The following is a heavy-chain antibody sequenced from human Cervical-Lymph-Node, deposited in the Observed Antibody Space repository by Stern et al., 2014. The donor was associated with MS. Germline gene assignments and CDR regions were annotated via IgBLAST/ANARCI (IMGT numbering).Heavy chain of an antibody. J-gene: IGHJ4*02. V-gene: IGHV4-30-4*01. CDR3: ARDADGYSRVFGY. Sequence: QLQLQQSGPGLVKPSHTLSLTCAVSGGSISSAEYYWSWIRPSPGTGLEWIGYIHNSGTTYYNPSLKSRVTIAVDTSKDQFSLKLRSVTAADTAVYYCARDADGYSRVFGYWGRGTLVTVSS. CDR2: IHNSGTT. CDR1: GGSISSAEYY. D-gene: IGHD5-24*01.